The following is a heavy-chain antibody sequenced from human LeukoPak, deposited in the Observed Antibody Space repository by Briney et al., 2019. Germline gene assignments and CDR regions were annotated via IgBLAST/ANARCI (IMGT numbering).Heavy chain of an antibody. V-gene: IGHV3-9*03. CDR3: VKSSGGYSGWFDP. J-gene: IGHJ5*02. D-gene: IGHD1-26*01. CDR1: GFTFDDYA. CDR2: ISWNSGSI. Sequence: GGSLRLSCAASGFTFDDYAMHWVRQAPGKGLEGVSGISWNSGSIGYADSVKGRFTISRDNARNSLYLQMNSLRAEDMALYYCVKSSGGYSGWFDPWGQGTLVTVSS.